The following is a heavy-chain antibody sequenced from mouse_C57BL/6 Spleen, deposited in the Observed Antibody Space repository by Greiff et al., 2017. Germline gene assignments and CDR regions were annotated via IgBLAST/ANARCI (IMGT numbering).Heavy chain of an antibody. CDR1: GFTFSSYG. CDR3: ARPRWDYDVAY. Sequence: EVKVEESGGDLVKPGGSLKLSCAASGFTFSSYGMSWVRQTPDKRLEWVATFSSGGSYTYYPDSVKGRFTISRDNAKNTLYLQMSSLKSEDTAMDCGARPRWDYDVAYWGQGTLVTVSA. D-gene: IGHD2-4*01. CDR2: FSSGGSYT. V-gene: IGHV5-6*02. J-gene: IGHJ3*01.